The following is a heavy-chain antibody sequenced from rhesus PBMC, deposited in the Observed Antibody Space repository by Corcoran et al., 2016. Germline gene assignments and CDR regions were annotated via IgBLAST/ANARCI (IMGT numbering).Heavy chain of an antibody. V-gene: IGHV3S25*01. Sequence: VQLQESGPGLVKLSETLSLPCAASGFPFSSYWMNWVRQAPGKGLEWVSAINSGGGSTYYADSVKGRFTISRDKSKNTLSLQMNSLRAEDTAVYYCAKDVGIVAAGGFDYWGQGVLVTVSS. CDR3: AKDVGIVAAGGFDY. CDR1: GFPFSSYW. J-gene: IGHJ4*01. CDR2: INSGGGST. D-gene: IGHD6-31*01.